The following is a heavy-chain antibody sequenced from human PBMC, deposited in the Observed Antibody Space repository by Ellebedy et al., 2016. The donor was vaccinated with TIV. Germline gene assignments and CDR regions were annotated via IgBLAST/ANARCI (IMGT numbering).Heavy chain of an antibody. J-gene: IGHJ4*02. Sequence: AASVKVSCKASGYTFTSYGISWVRQAPGQGLEWMGWISAYNGNTNYAQKLQGSVTMTTDTSTSTAYMELRSLRSDDTAVYYCARYAPYYDSSGYYTDYWGQGTLVTVSS. V-gene: IGHV1-18*01. CDR2: ISAYNGNT. D-gene: IGHD3-22*01. CDR1: GYTFTSYG. CDR3: ARYAPYYDSSGYYTDY.